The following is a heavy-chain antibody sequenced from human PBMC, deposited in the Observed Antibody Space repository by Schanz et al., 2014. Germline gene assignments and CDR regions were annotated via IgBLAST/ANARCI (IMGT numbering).Heavy chain of an antibody. J-gene: IGHJ2*01. V-gene: IGHV3-23*04. D-gene: IGHD2-21*02. CDR2: VSSRSDEI. CDR3: AKDLGVDCGDGCFKWYFDL. CDR1: TFTFDHYA. Sequence: EVQLVASGGGLVQPGGSLRLSCSASTFTFDHYAMTWVRQAPGKGLEWVAAVSSRSDEIKYADSVRGRFTISRDNSRSTMYLQMNSLRAEDTAVYFCAKDLGVDCGDGCFKWYFDLWGRGTLITVSS.